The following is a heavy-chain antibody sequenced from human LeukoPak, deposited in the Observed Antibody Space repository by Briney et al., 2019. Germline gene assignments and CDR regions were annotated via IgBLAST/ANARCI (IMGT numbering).Heavy chain of an antibody. Sequence: GGSLRLSCAASEFTFNDYGMSWVRQAPGKGLEWVSTISGRGRSTYYADSVKGRFIISRDNSKNTLHLQMNSLRTEDTAVYYCAKSDWIGYSAFDYWGQGTLVTVSS. CDR1: EFTFNDYG. V-gene: IGHV3-23*01. CDR3: AKSDWIGYSAFDY. CDR2: ISGRGRST. D-gene: IGHD3-3*01. J-gene: IGHJ4*02.